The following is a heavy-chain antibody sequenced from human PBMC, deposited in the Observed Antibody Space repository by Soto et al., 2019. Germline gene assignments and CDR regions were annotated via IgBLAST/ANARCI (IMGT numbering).Heavy chain of an antibody. Sequence: QLVQSGAEVKKPGSSVKVSCKASGYTFISYGIGWVRQAPGQGLEWMGWFTTHNDNTNYAQQFQGRVTFTTDTSTSTAYMELRDLTSDDTAVYYCARVYSSGWKGLGYWGQGTLVTVSS. D-gene: IGHD6-19*01. CDR1: GYTFISYG. CDR3: ARVYSSGWKGLGY. J-gene: IGHJ4*02. CDR2: FTTHNDNT. V-gene: IGHV1-18*01.